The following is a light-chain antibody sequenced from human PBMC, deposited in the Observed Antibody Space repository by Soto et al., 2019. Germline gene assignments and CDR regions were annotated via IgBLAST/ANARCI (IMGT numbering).Light chain of an antibody. CDR2: GAS. Sequence: EIVITQSPATLSVSPGARVTLSCRASQSVSSYLAWYQQKPGQAPRLLIYGASTGATGIPARFSGSGSGTEFILTISSLQSEDFAVYYCQQYSKWPLTLGGGTKVDIK. CDR1: QSVSSY. J-gene: IGKJ4*01. CDR3: QQYSKWPLT. V-gene: IGKV3-15*01.